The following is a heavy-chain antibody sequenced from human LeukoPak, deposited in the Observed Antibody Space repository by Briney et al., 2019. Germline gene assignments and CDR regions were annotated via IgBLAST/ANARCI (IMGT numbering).Heavy chain of an antibody. V-gene: IGHV3-7*01. J-gene: IGHJ4*02. Sequence: PGGSLRLSCAASGFNFSSYWMSWVRQAPGKGLEWVANIKQDGSEKYYVDSVKGRFTISRDNAKNSLYLQMNSLRAEDTAVYYCAREEYSGYDLNYWGQGTLVTVSS. CDR2: IKQDGSEK. CDR1: GFNFSSYW. CDR3: AREEYSGYDLNY. D-gene: IGHD5-12*01.